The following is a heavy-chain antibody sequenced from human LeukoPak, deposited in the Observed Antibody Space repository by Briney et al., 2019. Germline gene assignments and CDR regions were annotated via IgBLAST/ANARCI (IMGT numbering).Heavy chain of an antibody. CDR3: TRVTAYYDYGMDV. CDR1: GFTFNNAW. Sequence: PGGSLRLSCAASGFTFNNAWMSCVRQAPGKGLEWVGRIKSKSDYGTTDYAAAVKGRFTISRDDSKNTLYLQMNSLKTEDTAMYYCTRVTAYYDYGMDVWGQGTTVTVSS. CDR2: IKSKSDYGTT. V-gene: IGHV3-15*01. J-gene: IGHJ6*02. D-gene: IGHD2-21*02.